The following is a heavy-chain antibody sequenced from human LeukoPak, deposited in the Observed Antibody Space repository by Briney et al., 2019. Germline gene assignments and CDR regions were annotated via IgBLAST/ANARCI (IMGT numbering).Heavy chain of an antibody. J-gene: IGHJ5*02. D-gene: IGHD3-22*01. Sequence: GESLKISCKGSGYSFTSYWIGWVRQMPGKGLEWMGIIYPGDSDTRYSPSFQGQVTISADKSISTAYLQWSSLKASDTAMHYCARHVGPYYYDSSGYFYPQAWGQGTLVTVSS. CDR3: ARHVGPYYYDSSGYFYPQA. V-gene: IGHV5-51*01. CDR1: GYSFTSYW. CDR2: IYPGDSDT.